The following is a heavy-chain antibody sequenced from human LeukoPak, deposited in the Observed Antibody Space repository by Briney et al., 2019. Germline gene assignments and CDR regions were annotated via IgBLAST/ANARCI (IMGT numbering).Heavy chain of an antibody. J-gene: IGHJ4*02. CDR2: ISYSGST. CDR3: ARQRHYDPLTGYYDVWYFDN. CDR1: GGSISRSTYY. V-gene: IGHV4-39*01. Sequence: SETLSLTCTVSGGSISRSTYYWGWIRQPPGKRLEWIGSISYSGSTYYNPSLKSRVTISVDTSNNYFSLRLTSVTAADTAVYYCARQRHYDPLTGYYDVWYFDNWGQGTLVTVSS. D-gene: IGHD3-9*01.